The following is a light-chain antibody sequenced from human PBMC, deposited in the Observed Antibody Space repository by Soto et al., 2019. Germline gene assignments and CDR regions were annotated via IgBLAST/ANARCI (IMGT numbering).Light chain of an antibody. Sequence: QSALTQPRSVSGSPGQSVTFSCTGTSSDVGSYNFVSWYQQHPGKAPKVIIYEGTKRPSGVSNRFSGSKSGNTASLTISGLQAEDEADYYCCSYAGDSTPYVFGTGTKLTVL. V-gene: IGLV2-23*01. J-gene: IGLJ1*01. CDR3: CSYAGDSTPYV. CDR2: EGT. CDR1: SSDVGSYNF.